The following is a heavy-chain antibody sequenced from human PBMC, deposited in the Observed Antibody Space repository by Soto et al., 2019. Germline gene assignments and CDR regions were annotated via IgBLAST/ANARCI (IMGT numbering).Heavy chain of an antibody. CDR1: GFTFSSYA. CDR3: ARSRYFDWLPDY. J-gene: IGHJ4*02. V-gene: IGHV3-64*02. CDR2: ISNNGGST. D-gene: IGHD3-9*01. Sequence: GSLRLSCAASGFTFSSYAMHWVRQAPGKGLEYVSAISNNGGSTYYADSVKGRFTISRDNSKNTLYLQMGSLRAEDMAVYYCARSRYFDWLPDYWGQGTLVTVSS.